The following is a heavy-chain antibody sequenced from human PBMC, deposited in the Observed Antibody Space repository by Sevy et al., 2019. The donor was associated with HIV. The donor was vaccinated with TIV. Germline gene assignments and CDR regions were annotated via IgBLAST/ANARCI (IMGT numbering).Heavy chain of an antibody. J-gene: IGHJ4*02. CDR1: GFTFSKYS. V-gene: IGHV3-23*01. Sequence: GGYLRLSCAASGFTFSKYSMSCVRQPPGKGLEWVSTLSFGCGEINYADSVKGRFTISRDNSKSSVYLQMNNLRPDDTAVYYCARERCTKPHDYGGQGTLVSVSS. CDR3: ARERCTKPHDY. CDR2: LSFGCGEI. D-gene: IGHD2-8*01.